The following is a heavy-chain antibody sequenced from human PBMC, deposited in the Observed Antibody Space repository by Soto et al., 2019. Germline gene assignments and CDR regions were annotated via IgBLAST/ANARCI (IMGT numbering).Heavy chain of an antibody. CDR3: AKGISLISYYYYALDV. CDR2: ISAGDGST. Sequence: EVQLLESGGGLVHPGGSLRLSCAASGFTFSNFAMNWVRQAPGKGLEWVSVISAGDGSTYYADSVKGRFTTSRDNSKNXLYLQMHSLRAEDTAVYYCAKGISLISYYYYALDVWGQGTTVTVSS. CDR1: GFTFSNFA. J-gene: IGHJ6*02. V-gene: IGHV3-23*01. D-gene: IGHD3-3*02.